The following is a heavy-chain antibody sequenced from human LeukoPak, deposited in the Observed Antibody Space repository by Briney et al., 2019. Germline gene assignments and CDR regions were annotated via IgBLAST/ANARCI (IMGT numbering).Heavy chain of an antibody. V-gene: IGHV3-43*01. CDR1: GFTFDHYT. CDR2: VSWDGGST. D-gene: IGHD7-27*01. Sequence: GGSLRLSCAASGFTFDHYTLLWVRQAPGRGLEGVSLVSWDGGSTYYADSVKGRFTISRDNSKNSLYLQMNRLRTEDTALYYCANALGTGNYFDYWGQGTLVTVSS. CDR3: ANALGTGNYFDY. J-gene: IGHJ4*02.